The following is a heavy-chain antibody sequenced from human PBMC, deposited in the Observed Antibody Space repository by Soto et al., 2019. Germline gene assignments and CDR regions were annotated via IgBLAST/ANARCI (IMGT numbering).Heavy chain of an antibody. CDR3: AREGQQQQIGAFDI. Sequence: GSLRLSCAASGFTVSSYSMNWVRQAPGKGLEWVSSISSSSSYIYYADSVKGRFTISRDNAKNSLYLQMNSLRAEDTAVYYCAREGQQQQIGAFDIWGQGTMVTVSS. CDR1: GFTVSSYS. V-gene: IGHV3-21*01. CDR2: ISSSSSYI. J-gene: IGHJ3*02. D-gene: IGHD6-13*01.